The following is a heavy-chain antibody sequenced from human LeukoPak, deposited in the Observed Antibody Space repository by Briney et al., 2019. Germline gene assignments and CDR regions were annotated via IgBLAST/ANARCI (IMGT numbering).Heavy chain of an antibody. V-gene: IGHV3-74*01. CDR2: INSGGNST. CDR1: LFAFSNYC. Sequence: GGSLRLSCVASLFAFSNYCMHGVRQAPRKGRGWVSRINSGGNSTNYAESVNGRFAIYRDNAKNTMYLQMNRLRVEDTAVYYCARGGDCGGTPCYDDGFDVWGQGTMVTVSS. CDR3: ARGGDCGGTPCYDDGFDV. J-gene: IGHJ3*01. D-gene: IGHD2-2*01.